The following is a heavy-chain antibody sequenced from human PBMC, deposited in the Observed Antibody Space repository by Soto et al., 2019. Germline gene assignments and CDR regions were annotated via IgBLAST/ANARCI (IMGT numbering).Heavy chain of an antibody. CDR3: ARARRSSGWYGY. CDR1: GYTFTSYA. D-gene: IGHD6-19*01. CDR2: INAGNGNT. J-gene: IGHJ4*02. Sequence: ASVKVSCKASGYTFTSYAMHWVRQAPGQRLEWMGWINAGNGNTKYSQKFQGRVTITRDTSASTAYMELSSLRSEDTAVYYCARARRSSGWYGYWGQGTLVTVSS. V-gene: IGHV1-3*01.